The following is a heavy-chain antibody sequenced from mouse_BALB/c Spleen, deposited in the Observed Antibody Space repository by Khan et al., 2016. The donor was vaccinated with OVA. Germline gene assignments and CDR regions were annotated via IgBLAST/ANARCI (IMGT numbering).Heavy chain of an antibody. CDR3: TREVEGTWFAY. V-gene: IGHV1-5*01. D-gene: IGHD1-1*02. J-gene: IGHJ3*01. CDR1: GYSFTSYW. CDR2: IYPGNSDT. Sequence: VQLQQSGTVLARPGASVKMSCKASGYSFTSYWMHWVKQRPGQGLEWIGAIYPGNSDTTYNQNFRGKAKLTAVTSASTAYMELISLTNEDSAVYYCTREVEGTWFAYWGQGTLVTVSA.